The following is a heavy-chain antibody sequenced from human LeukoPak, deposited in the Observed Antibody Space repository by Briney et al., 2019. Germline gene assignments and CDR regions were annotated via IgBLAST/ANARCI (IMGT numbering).Heavy chain of an antibody. Sequence: GESLKISCKAFGYSFASYWIGWVRQMPGKGLEWMGIIYPGDSDTRYSPSFQGQVTISADKSISTAYLQWSSLKASDSATYYCTRHDSDRYPVVGAPWGAFDIWGQGTMVTVSS. CDR1: GYSFASYW. CDR2: IYPGDSDT. V-gene: IGHV5-51*01. D-gene: IGHD1-26*01. CDR3: TRHDSDRYPVVGAPWGAFDI. J-gene: IGHJ3*02.